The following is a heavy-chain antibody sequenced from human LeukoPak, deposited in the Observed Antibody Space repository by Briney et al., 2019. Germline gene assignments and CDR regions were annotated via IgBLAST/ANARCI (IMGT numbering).Heavy chain of an antibody. J-gene: IGHJ6*03. CDR1: GFPSSNYA. Sequence: GGSLRLSCAASGFPSSNYAMNWVRQAPGKGLEWVSTITNSDGGAYHADSVKGRFIISRDNSKNTLYLQVNSLRAEDTAVYYCAKGSSESWYYYYMDVWGKGTTVTVSS. CDR3: AKGSSESWYYYYMDV. V-gene: IGHV3-23*01. D-gene: IGHD6-13*01. CDR2: ITNSDGGA.